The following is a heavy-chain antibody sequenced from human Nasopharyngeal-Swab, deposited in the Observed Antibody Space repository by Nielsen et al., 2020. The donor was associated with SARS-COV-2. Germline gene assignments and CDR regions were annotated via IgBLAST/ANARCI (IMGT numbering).Heavy chain of an antibody. CDR1: GGSISSGGYY. Sequence: SETLSLTCTVSGGSISSGGYYWSWIRQHPGKGLEWIGYIYYSGGTYYNPSLKSRVTISVDTSKNQFSLKLSSVTAADTAVYYCARSDSSGWYYFDYWGQGTLVTVSS. J-gene: IGHJ4*02. CDR3: ARSDSSGWYYFDY. D-gene: IGHD6-19*01. V-gene: IGHV4-31*03. CDR2: IYYSGGT.